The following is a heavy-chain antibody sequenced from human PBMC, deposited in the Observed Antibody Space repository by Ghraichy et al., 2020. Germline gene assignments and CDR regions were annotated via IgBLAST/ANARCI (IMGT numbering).Heavy chain of an antibody. Sequence: GGSLRLSCAASGFTVSSNYMSWVRQAPGKGLEWVSVIYSGGSTYYADSVKGRFTISRDNSKNTLYLQMNSLRAEDTAVYYCARGGGVGSGYYFPRYWGQGTLVTVSS. CDR1: GFTVSSNY. D-gene: IGHD3-3*01. V-gene: IGHV3-53*01. CDR2: IYSGGST. CDR3: ARGGGVGSGYYFPRY. J-gene: IGHJ4*02.